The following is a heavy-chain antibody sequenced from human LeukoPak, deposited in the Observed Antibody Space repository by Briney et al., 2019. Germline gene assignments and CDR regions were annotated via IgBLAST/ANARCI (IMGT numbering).Heavy chain of an antibody. CDR3: ARHLTDSGSCFDY. CDR2: IHYSGST. D-gene: IGHD6-13*01. J-gene: IGHJ4*02. V-gene: IGHV4-59*08. CDR1: GGSISSYY. Sequence: PSETLSLTCTVSGGSISSYYWSWLRQPPGKGLEWIGYIHYSGSTNYNPSLKSRVTISVDTSKNQFSLNLTSVTAADTAVYYCARHLTDSGSCFDYWGQGTLVTVSS.